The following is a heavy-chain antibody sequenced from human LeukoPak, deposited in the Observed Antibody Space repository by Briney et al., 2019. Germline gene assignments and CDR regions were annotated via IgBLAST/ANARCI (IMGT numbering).Heavy chain of an antibody. V-gene: IGHV3-33*08. J-gene: IGHJ4*02. Sequence: GGSLRLSCAASGFTFSSYGMHWVRQAPGKGLEWVAVTWYDGSNKYYADSVKGRFTISRDNSKNTLYLQMNSLRAEDTAVYYCAREEATKGYFDYWGQGTLVTVSS. CDR1: GFTFSSYG. CDR2: TWYDGSNK. CDR3: AREEATKGYFDY. D-gene: IGHD5-12*01.